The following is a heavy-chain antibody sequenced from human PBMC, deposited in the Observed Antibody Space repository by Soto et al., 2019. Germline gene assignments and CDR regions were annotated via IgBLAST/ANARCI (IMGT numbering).Heavy chain of an antibody. D-gene: IGHD3-3*01. Sequence: GGSLRLSCTASGFTVGDYAMSWFRQAPGKGLEWVGFIRSKAYGGTTEYAASVKGRFTISRDDSKSIAYLQMNSLKTEDTAVYYCTRENYDFWSGYSNWFDPWGQGTLVTVSS. CDR3: TRENYDFWSGYSNWFDP. J-gene: IGHJ5*02. CDR1: GFTVGDYA. V-gene: IGHV3-49*03. CDR2: IRSKAYGGTT.